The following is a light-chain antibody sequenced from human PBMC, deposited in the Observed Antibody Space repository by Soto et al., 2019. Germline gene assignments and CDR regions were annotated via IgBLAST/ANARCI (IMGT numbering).Light chain of an antibody. CDR2: EVS. Sequence: QTDLTQPPSGSRLYGQSVTISCTGTSSDVGGYNYVSCYQQHPGKAPKLMIYEVSERPSGVPDRFSGSKSGKTASLTVSGLQADDEADYYCSSDSGTNYHYVFGTGTKVTVL. CDR1: SSDVGGYNY. CDR3: SSDSGTNYHYV. V-gene: IGLV2-8*02. J-gene: IGLJ1*01.